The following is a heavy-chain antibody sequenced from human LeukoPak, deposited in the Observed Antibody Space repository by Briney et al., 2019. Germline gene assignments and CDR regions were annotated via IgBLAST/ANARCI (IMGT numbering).Heavy chain of an antibody. Sequence: PSETLSLTCTVSGDSISSDDYYWSWIRQPAGKGLEWIGRFSASGNSNYSPSLKSRLTISVDTSKNQFSLKLTSVTTADTAVYYCARWMGATSIDYWGQGTLVTVSS. CDR1: GDSISSDDYY. D-gene: IGHD1-26*01. J-gene: IGHJ4*02. V-gene: IGHV4-61*02. CDR3: ARWMGATSIDY. CDR2: FSASGNS.